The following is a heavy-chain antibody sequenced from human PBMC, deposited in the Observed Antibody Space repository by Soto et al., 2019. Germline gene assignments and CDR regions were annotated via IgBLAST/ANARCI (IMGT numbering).Heavy chain of an antibody. V-gene: IGHV1-2*02. Sequence: ASVKVSCKASGYTFTGYYMHWVRQAPGQGLEWMGWINPNSGGRNDAQKFQGRVTMTRDTSISTAYMELSRLRSDDTAVYYCARDTAMVTPYDYWGQGTLVTVSS. CDR1: GYTFTGYY. J-gene: IGHJ4*02. D-gene: IGHD5-18*01. CDR2: INPNSGGR. CDR3: ARDTAMVTPYDY.